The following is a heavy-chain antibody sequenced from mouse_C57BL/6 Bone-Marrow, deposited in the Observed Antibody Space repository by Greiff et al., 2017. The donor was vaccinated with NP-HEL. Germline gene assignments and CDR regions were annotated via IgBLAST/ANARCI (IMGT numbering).Heavy chain of an antibody. D-gene: IGHD2-14*01. V-gene: IGHV1-63*01. Sequence: QVQLQQSGAELVRPGTSVKMSCKASGYTFTNYWIGWAKQRPGHGLEWIGDIYPGGGYTNYNEKFKGKATLTADKSSSTAYMQFSILTSEDSAIYYCARSDRFRYYFDYWGQGTTLTVSS. CDR1: GYTFTNYW. CDR2: IYPGGGYT. J-gene: IGHJ2*01. CDR3: ARSDRFRYYFDY.